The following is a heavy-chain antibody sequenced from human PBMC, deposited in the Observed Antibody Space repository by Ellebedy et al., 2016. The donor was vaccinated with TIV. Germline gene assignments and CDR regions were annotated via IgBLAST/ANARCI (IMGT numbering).Heavy chain of an antibody. Sequence: GGSLRLSXAASGFTFSDYYMSWIRQAPGKGLEWVSYISSSSSYTNYADSVKGRFTISRDNAKNSLYLQMNSLRVDDTAVYYCARGSRTTGNAFDIWGQGTMVTVSS. J-gene: IGHJ3*02. D-gene: IGHD1-1*01. CDR3: ARGSRTTGNAFDI. V-gene: IGHV3-11*06. CDR2: ISSSSSYT. CDR1: GFTFSDYY.